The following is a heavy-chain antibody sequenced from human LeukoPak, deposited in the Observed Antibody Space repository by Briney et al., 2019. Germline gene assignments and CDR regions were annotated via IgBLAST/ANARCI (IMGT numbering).Heavy chain of an antibody. CDR3: ARRGETSRWVSYGTYDHYYYMDV. CDR2: IKEDGSEK. CDR1: GFGFSSYW. Sequence: GGSLRLSXAASGFGFSSYWMTWVRQAPGKGVEWVANIKEDGSEKYYVDSVKGRFTISRDNAKNSLYLQMNSLRGEDTALYYCARRGETSRWVSYGTYDHYYYMDVWGKGTTVTVSS. J-gene: IGHJ6*03. D-gene: IGHD6-13*01. V-gene: IGHV3-7*01.